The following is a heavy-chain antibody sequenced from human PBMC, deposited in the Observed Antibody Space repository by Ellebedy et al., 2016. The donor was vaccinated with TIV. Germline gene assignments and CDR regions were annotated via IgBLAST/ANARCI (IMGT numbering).Heavy chain of an antibody. V-gene: IGHV1-18*01. CDR2: ISAYNGNT. J-gene: IGHJ3*02. CDR1: GYTFTSYG. D-gene: IGHD6-13*01. Sequence: ASVKVSCXASGYTFTSYGISWVRQAPGQGLEWMGWISAYNGNTNYAQKLQGRVTMTTDTSTSTAYMELRSLRSEDTAVYYCARDRAMAAGDAFDIWGQGTMVTVSS. CDR3: ARDRAMAAGDAFDI.